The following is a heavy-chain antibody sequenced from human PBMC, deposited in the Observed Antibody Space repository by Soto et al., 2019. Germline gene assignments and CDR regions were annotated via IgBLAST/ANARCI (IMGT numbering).Heavy chain of an antibody. V-gene: IGHV4-31*03. CDR2: IYYSGST. J-gene: IGHJ6*02. CDR3: ARDFRDDYVWGSYRDYYGMDV. D-gene: IGHD3-16*02. CDR1: GGSISSGGYY. Sequence: PSETLSLTCTVSGGSISSGGYYWSWIRQHPGKGLEWIGYIYYSGSTYYNPSLKSRVTISVDTSKNQFSLKLSSVTAADTAVYYCARDFRDDYVWGSYRDYYGMDVWGQGTTVTAP.